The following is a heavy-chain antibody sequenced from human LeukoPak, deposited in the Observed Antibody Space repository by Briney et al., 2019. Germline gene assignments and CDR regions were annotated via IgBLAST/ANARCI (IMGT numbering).Heavy chain of an antibody. CDR1: GYTFTSYG. CDR3: AREGGIARPPYLYYYIDV. D-gene: IGHD6-6*01. J-gene: IGHJ6*03. Sequence: ASVKVSCKASGYTFTSYGISWVRQAPGRGLEWMGWISTYSANTNYAQEFQDRVIMTTDTSTSTAYMELRSLRSDDTAVYYCAREGGIARPPYLYYYIDVWGKGTTVTVSS. CDR2: ISTYSANT. V-gene: IGHV1-18*01.